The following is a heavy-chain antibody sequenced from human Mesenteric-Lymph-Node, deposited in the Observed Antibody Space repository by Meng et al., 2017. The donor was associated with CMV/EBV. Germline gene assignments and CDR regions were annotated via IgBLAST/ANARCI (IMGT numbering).Heavy chain of an antibody. Sequence: SFSGYYWSWIRQPPGKGLEWIGEINHSGSTNYNPSLKSRVTISVDTSKNQFSLKLSSVTAADTAVYYCARISAGENPGGWHEHEGMDYWGQGTLVTVSS. CDR3: ARISAGENPGGWHEHEGMDY. D-gene: IGHD3-10*01. CDR2: INHSGST. CDR1: SFSGYY. V-gene: IGHV4-34*01. J-gene: IGHJ4*02.